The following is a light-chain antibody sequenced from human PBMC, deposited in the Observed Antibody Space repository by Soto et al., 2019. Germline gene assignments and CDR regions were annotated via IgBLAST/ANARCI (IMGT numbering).Light chain of an antibody. Sequence: EIVLTQSPATLSLSQGERVTLSCRASQSFSSIYLAWYQQKPGQAPRLLIYGASSRATGIPDRFSGGGSGTDFSLTISRLDPEDFAVYYCQQYSSSPITFGQGTRLEIK. CDR3: QQYSSSPIT. CDR1: QSFSSIY. J-gene: IGKJ5*01. V-gene: IGKV3-20*01. CDR2: GAS.